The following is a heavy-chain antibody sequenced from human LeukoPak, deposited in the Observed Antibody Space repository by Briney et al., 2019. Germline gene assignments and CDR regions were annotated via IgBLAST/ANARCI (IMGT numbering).Heavy chain of an antibody. J-gene: IGHJ3*02. V-gene: IGHV1-69*01. D-gene: IGHD1-26*01. Sequence: SVKVSCKASGGTFSSYAISWVRHAPGQGLEWMGGIIPIFGTANYAQKFQDRVTITADESTSTAYMELSSLRSEDTAVYYCARAQSSGSYYFSGWVAFDTWGQGTMVTVSS. CDR1: GGTFSSYA. CDR3: ARAQSSGSYYFSGWVAFDT. CDR2: IIPIFGTA.